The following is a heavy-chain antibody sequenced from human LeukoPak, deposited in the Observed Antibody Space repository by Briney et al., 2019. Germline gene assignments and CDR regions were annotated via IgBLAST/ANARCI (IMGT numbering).Heavy chain of an antibody. CDR1: GFTFSYYS. D-gene: IGHD1-26*01. CDR3: ARDRGSGSYYSSDY. Sequence: PGGSLRLSCAASGFTFSYYSMNWVRQAPGKGLEWVSYISGSSSSIYYADSVKGRFTISRDKAKNSLYLQMNSLRDEDTAVYCCARDRGSGSYYSSDYWGQGTLVTVSS. J-gene: IGHJ4*02. CDR2: ISGSSSSI. V-gene: IGHV3-48*02.